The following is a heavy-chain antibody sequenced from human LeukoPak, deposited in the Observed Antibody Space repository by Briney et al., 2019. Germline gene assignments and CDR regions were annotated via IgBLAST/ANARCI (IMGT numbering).Heavy chain of an antibody. V-gene: IGHV6-1*01. CDR1: DDSVSTNSAA. CDR3: ARGVGTTQYYYYYMDV. CDR2: TYYRSKWYN. J-gene: IGHJ6*03. Sequence: SQTLSLTCAISDDSVSTNSAAWNWIRQPPSRGLEWLGRTYYRSKWYNDYAVSVKSRITIKPDTSKNQFSLQLNSVTPEDTAVYYCARGVGTTQYYYYYMDVWGKGTAVTVSS. D-gene: IGHD1-26*01.